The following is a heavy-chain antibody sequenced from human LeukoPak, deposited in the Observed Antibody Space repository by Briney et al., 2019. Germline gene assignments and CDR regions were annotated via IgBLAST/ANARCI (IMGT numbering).Heavy chain of an antibody. D-gene: IGHD6-13*01. CDR3: AKSTTRYSSSWYDFDY. CDR1: GFTFDDYA. CDR2: ISWNSGSI. J-gene: IGHJ4*02. V-gene: IGHV3-9*01. Sequence: GGSLRLSCAASGFTFDDYAMPWVRQAPGPGLEWVSGISWNSGSIGYAASVKGRFTISRDNAKNSLKLQMNSLRAEDTALYYCAKSTTRYSSSWYDFDYWGQGTLVTVSS.